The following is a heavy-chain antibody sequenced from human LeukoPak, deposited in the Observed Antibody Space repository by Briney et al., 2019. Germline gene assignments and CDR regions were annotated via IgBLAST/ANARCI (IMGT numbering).Heavy chain of an antibody. CDR2: ISGSGSST. V-gene: IGHV3-23*01. J-gene: IGHJ4*02. CDR3: AINPRYPENY. CDR1: GFTFSSYA. Sequence: GGSLRLSCAASGFTFSSYAMIWVRQAPGKGLEWVSVISGSGSSTYYSDSVKGRFTISRDDSKNTLYLQMNSLRAEDTAVYYCAINPRYPENYWGQGTLVTVSS. D-gene: IGHD1-14*01.